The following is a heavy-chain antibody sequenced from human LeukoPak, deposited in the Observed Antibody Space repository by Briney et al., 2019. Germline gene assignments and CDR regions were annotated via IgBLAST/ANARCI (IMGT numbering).Heavy chain of an antibody. CDR3: AVYCGGDCYKYFQH. Sequence: ASVKVSCKASGYTFTSYGMSWVRQAPGQGLEWMGWISAYNGNTNYAQKLQGRVTMTTDTSTSTAYMELRSLRSDDTAVYYCAVYCGGDCYKYFQHWGQGTLVTVSS. CDR1: GYTFTSYG. V-gene: IGHV1-18*01. J-gene: IGHJ1*01. CDR2: ISAYNGNT. D-gene: IGHD2-21*02.